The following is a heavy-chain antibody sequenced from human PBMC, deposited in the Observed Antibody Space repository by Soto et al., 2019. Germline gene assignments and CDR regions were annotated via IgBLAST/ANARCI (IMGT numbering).Heavy chain of an antibody. J-gene: IGHJ4*02. V-gene: IGHV3-23*01. D-gene: IGHD3-3*01. Sequence: GGSLRLSCAASGFTFSSYAMSWVRQAPGKGLEWVSAISGSGGSTYYADSVKGRFTISRDNSKNTLYLQMNSLRAEDTAVYYCAISWREWLLSAKELYYFDYWGQGTLVTVSS. CDR2: ISGSGGST. CDR1: GFTFSSYA. CDR3: AISWREWLLSAKELYYFDY.